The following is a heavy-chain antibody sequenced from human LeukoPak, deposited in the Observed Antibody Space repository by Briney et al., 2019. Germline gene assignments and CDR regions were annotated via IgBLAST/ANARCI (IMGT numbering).Heavy chain of an antibody. D-gene: IGHD4-23*01. J-gene: IGHJ4*02. Sequence: PGGSLRLSCAASGFTFSKYAMSWVRQAPGKGLEWVSGISGSGGGPYYADSVKGRFTISRDNAKNTLYLQMNSLRAEDTAVYYCARTRYGGNNYFDYWGQGSLVTVSS. V-gene: IGHV3-23*01. CDR2: ISGSGGGP. CDR3: ARTRYGGNNYFDY. CDR1: GFTFSKYA.